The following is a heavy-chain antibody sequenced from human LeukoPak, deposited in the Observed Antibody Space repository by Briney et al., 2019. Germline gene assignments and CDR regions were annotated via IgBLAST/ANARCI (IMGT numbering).Heavy chain of an antibody. Sequence: GRSLRLSCAASGFTFSSYAMHWVRQAPGKGLEWVAVISYDGSNKYYADSVKGRLTISRDNSKNTLYLQMNSLRAEDTAVYYCAKLLAAITMIDYWGQGTLVTVSS. D-gene: IGHD3-22*01. J-gene: IGHJ4*02. CDR3: AKLLAAITMIDY. CDR1: GFTFSSYA. V-gene: IGHV3-30*01. CDR2: ISYDGSNK.